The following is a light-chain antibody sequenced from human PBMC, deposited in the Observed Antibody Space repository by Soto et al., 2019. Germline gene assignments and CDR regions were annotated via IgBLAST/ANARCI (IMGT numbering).Light chain of an antibody. CDR2: DAS. CDR1: QSVSSY. Sequence: EIVLTHSPATLSLSPGERASLSCRASQSVSSYLAWYQQKPGQAPRLLIYDASNRATGIPARFSGSGSGTDFTLTISSLEPEDFAVYYCQQYDNWPINFGQGTRLEIK. CDR3: QQYDNWPIN. J-gene: IGKJ5*01. V-gene: IGKV3-11*01.